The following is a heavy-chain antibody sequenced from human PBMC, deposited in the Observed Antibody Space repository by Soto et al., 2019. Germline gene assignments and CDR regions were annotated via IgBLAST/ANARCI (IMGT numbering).Heavy chain of an antibody. CDR1: GFAFNTYS. J-gene: IGHJ4*02. CDR3: ARYDAWLILDY. Sequence: EVQLVEYGGGPVKPGGSLRLSCAASGFAFNTYSMNWVRQAPGKGLEWVTFITRSSSYIYYAASVRGRFTLPRDNAKKSMYLQMNTLRAEDTAIYYCARYDAWLILDYWGQGTLVTVSS. V-gene: IGHV3-21*03. CDR2: ITRSSSYI. D-gene: IGHD6-19*01.